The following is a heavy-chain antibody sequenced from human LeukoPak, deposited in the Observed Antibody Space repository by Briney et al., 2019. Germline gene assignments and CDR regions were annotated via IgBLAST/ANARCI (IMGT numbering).Heavy chain of an antibody. CDR3: AKNLYCGGGSCYPSALGMDV. CDR2: ISGSGNRT. CDR1: GFTFSSYA. Sequence: GGSLRLSCAASGFTFSSYAMSWVRQAPGKGLEWVSSISGSGNRTYYADSVKGRFTISRDNSKDTLFLQMNSLRAEDTAVYYCAKNLYCGGGSCYPSALGMDVWGQGTTVTVSS. D-gene: IGHD2-15*01. J-gene: IGHJ6*02. V-gene: IGHV3-23*01.